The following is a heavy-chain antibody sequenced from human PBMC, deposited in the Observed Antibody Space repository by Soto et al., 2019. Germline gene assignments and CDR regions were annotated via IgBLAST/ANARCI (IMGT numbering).Heavy chain of an antibody. J-gene: IGHJ3*02. Sequence: VGSLRLSCAASGFTFSSYAMSWVRQAPGKGLEWVSAISGSGGSTYYADSVKGRFTISRDNSKNTLYLQMNSLRAEATAVYYCANPKFRDSSGYREAFDIWGQGTMVTVSS. CDR3: ANPKFRDSSGYREAFDI. CDR1: GFTFSSYA. CDR2: ISGSGGST. V-gene: IGHV3-23*01. D-gene: IGHD3-22*01.